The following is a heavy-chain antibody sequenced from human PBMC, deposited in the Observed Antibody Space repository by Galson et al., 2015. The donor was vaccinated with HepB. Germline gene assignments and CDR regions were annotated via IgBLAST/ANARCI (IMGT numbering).Heavy chain of an antibody. J-gene: IGHJ6*03. CDR2: IIPIFGTA. V-gene: IGHV1-69*13. CDR1: GGTFSSYT. CDR3: ARIVVVPAAMVLSLESYMDV. Sequence: SVKVSCKASGGTFSSYTISWVRQAPGQGLEWMGGIIPIFGTANYAQKFQGRVTITADESTSTAYMELSSLRSEDTAVYYCARIVVVPAAMVLSLESYMDVWGKGTTVTVSS. D-gene: IGHD2-2*01.